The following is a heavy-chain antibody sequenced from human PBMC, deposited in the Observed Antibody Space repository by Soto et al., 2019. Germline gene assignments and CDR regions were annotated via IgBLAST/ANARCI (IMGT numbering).Heavy chain of an antibody. J-gene: IGHJ4*02. D-gene: IGHD5-12*01. CDR2: IVVGSGNT. CDR1: GFTFTSSA. V-gene: IGHV1-58*01. Sequence: GASVKVSCKASGFTFTSSAVQWVRQARGQRLEWIGWIVVGSGNTNYAQKFQERVTITRDMSTSTAYMELSSLRSEDTAVYYCAGVVAKGYYFDYWGQGTLVTVSS. CDR3: AGVVAKGYYFDY.